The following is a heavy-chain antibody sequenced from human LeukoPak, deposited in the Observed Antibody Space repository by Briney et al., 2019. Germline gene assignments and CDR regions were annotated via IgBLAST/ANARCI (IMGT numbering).Heavy chain of an antibody. CDR3: AREDFYGSGSH. Sequence: GGSLRLSCAASGFTFSSYSMNWVRQAPGKGLAWVSFISSSSNTIYYADSVKGRFTISRDNAKNSLYLQMNSLRYEDTAVYYCAREDFYGSGSHWGQGTLVTVSS. D-gene: IGHD3-10*01. CDR2: ISSSSNTI. CDR1: GFTFSSYS. J-gene: IGHJ4*02. V-gene: IGHV3-48*02.